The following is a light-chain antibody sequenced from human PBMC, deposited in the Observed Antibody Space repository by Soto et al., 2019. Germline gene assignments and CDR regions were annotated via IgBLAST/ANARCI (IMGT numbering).Light chain of an antibody. CDR3: QQYDNLPPYT. V-gene: IGKV1-33*01. J-gene: IGKJ2*01. CDR2: DAS. Sequence: DLQMTQSPSSLSASVGDRVTITCQASQDISNYLNWYQQKPGKAPKLLIYDASNLETGVPSRFSGSGSATDFTFTISSLQPEDIATYYCQQYDNLPPYTFGQGTKLEIK. CDR1: QDISNY.